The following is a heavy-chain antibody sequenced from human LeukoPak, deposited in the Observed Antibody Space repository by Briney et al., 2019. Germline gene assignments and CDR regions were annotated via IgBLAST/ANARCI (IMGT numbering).Heavy chain of an antibody. D-gene: IGHD6-13*01. CDR3: AKDKGAAAGTLLNGMDV. Sequence: QSGRSLRLSCAASGFTFDDYAMHWVRQAPGKGLEWVSGISWNSGSIGYADSVKGRFTISRDNAKNSLYLQMNSLRAEDTALYYCAKDKGAAAGTLLNGMDVWGQGTTVTVSS. CDR2: ISWNSGSI. V-gene: IGHV3-9*01. CDR1: GFTFDDYA. J-gene: IGHJ6*02.